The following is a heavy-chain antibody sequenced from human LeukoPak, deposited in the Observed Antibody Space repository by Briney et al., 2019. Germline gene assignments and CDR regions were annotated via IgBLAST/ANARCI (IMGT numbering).Heavy chain of an antibody. J-gene: IGHJ6*03. D-gene: IGHD6-25*01. CDR1: GFTFSSYS. CDR2: ISSSSSYI. V-gene: IGHV3-21*01. CDR3: ARGFIAAAWDYMDV. Sequence: GGSLRLSCAASGFTFSSYSMNWGRQAPGKGVEWVSSISSSSSYIYYADSVKGRFTISRDNAKNSLYLQMNSLRAEDTAEYYCARGFIAAAWDYMDVWGKGTTVTVSS.